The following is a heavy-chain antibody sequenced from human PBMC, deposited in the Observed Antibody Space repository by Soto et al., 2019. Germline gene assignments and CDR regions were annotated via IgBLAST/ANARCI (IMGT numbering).Heavy chain of an antibody. CDR2: ISGSGGST. J-gene: IGHJ4*02. Sequence: GGSLRLSCAASGFTFSSYAMSWVRQAPGKGLEWVSAISGSGGSTYYADSVKGRFTISRDNSKNTLYLQMNSLRAEDTAVYYCAKDSGSYSSSPNFDYWGQGTLVTVSS. V-gene: IGHV3-23*01. CDR3: AKDSGSYSSSPNFDY. D-gene: IGHD6-6*01. CDR1: GFTFSSYA.